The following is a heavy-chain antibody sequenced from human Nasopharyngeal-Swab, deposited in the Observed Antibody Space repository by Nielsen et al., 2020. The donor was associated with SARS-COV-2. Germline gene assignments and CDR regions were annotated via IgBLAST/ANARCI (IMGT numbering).Heavy chain of an antibody. V-gene: IGHV3-23*03. J-gene: IGHJ6*02. CDR1: GFTFSNYA. Sequence: GESLRLSCAASGFTFSNYAMSWVRQAPGKGLEWVSVIYSGGNSTYYADSVKGRFAISRDNSKNTVYLQMNSLRAEDTAVYYCAKGTYSGSPGGMDVWGQGTTVTVSS. CDR2: IYSGGNST. D-gene: IGHD6-6*01. CDR3: AKGTYSGSPGGMDV.